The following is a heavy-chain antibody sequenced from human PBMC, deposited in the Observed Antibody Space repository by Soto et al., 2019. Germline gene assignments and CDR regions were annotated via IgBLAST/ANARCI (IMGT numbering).Heavy chain of an antibody. D-gene: IGHD6-13*01. J-gene: IGHJ6*02. CDR2: IYHSVST. CDR1: GASISSGGYY. Sequence: TLSLTCTFSGASISSGGYYWSWVRQHPGKCLEWIGYIYHSVSTYYNPSLKSRVTISVDRSKKQFSLKLSSVTAADTAVYYCARERAADYGMDVWGQGTTVTSP. V-gene: IGHV4-30-2*01. CDR3: ARERAADYGMDV.